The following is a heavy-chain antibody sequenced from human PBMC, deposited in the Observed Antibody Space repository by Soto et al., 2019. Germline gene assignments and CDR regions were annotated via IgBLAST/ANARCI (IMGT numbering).Heavy chain of an antibody. CDR1: WFSISTSGVG. D-gene: IGHD5-18*01. Sequence: QITLKESDPKLVKPTQTLTLTCPPSWFSISTSGVGVGWIRQPPGKALEWLALIYWDDDKLYSPSLKSRLTFNKDTPKNQVVLTMSNMDPVDPATYYCAHRLDSYGTSHYYGMDVWVQGTTVIVSS. V-gene: IGHV2-5*02. CDR2: IYWDDDK. CDR3: AHRLDSYGTSHYYGMDV. J-gene: IGHJ6*02.